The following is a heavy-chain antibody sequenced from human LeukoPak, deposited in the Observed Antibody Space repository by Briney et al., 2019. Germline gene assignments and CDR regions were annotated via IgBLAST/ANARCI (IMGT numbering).Heavy chain of an antibody. Sequence: AGGSLRLSCAASGFTFSSYSMNWVRQAPGKGLEWVSSISSSSSYIYYADSVEGRFTISRDNAKNSLYLQMNSLRAEDTAVYYCARKSGLERDAFDIWGQGTMVTVSS. D-gene: IGHD1-1*01. CDR1: GFTFSSYS. CDR3: ARKSGLERDAFDI. CDR2: ISSSSSYI. J-gene: IGHJ3*02. V-gene: IGHV3-21*04.